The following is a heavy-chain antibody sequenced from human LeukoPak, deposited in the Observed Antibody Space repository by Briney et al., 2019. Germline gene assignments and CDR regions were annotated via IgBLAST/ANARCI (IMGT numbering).Heavy chain of an antibody. V-gene: IGHV3-30*18. J-gene: IGHJ4*02. D-gene: IGHD6-6*01. CDR2: ISYDGSNK. CDR1: GFTFSSYG. CDR3: AKDYSSSGFDY. Sequence: GGSLRLSCAASGFTFSSYGMHWVRQAPGKGLEWVAVISYDGSNKYYADSVKGRFTISRDNSKNTLYLQMNSVRPEDTAVYYCAKDYSSSGFDYWGQGTLVTVSS.